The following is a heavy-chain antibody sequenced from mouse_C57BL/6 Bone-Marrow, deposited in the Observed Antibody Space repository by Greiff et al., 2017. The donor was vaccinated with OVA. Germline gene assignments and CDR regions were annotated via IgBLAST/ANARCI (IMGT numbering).Heavy chain of an antibody. Sequence: EVKLMDSGGGLVQPGGSLSLSCAASGFTFTDYYMSWVRQPPGKALEWLGFIRNKANGYTTEYSASVKGRFTISRDNSQSILYLQMNALRAEDSATYYCARYYGSSYDYFDYWGQGTTLTVSS. D-gene: IGHD1-1*01. CDR2: IRNKANGYTT. V-gene: IGHV7-3*01. J-gene: IGHJ2*01. CDR3: ARYYGSSYDYFDY. CDR1: GFTFTDYY.